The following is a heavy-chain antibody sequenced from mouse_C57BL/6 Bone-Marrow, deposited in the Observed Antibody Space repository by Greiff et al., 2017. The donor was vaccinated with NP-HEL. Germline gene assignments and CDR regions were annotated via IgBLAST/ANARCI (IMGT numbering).Heavy chain of an antibody. V-gene: IGHV1-82*01. CDR1: GYAFSSSW. CDR3: GSLLGESQVYCFDY. D-gene: IGHD3-3*01. Sequence: QVQLQQSGPELVKPGASVKISCKASGYAFSSSWMNWVKQRPGKGLEWIGRIYPGDGDTNYNGKFKGKATLTADKSSSTAYMQLSSLTSEDTAVYFCGSLLGESQVYCFDYWGQGTTLTVSS. CDR2: IYPGDGDT. J-gene: IGHJ2*01.